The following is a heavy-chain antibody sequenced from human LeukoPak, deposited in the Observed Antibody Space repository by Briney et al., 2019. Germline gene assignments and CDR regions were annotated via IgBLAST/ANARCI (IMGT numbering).Heavy chain of an antibody. V-gene: IGHV3-48*03. CDR2: IRNSGSTT. J-gene: IGHJ4*02. D-gene: IGHD4-17*01. CDR1: GFTFSNYE. CDR3: ARTQRFGDYNLDY. Sequence: GGSLRLSCAASGFTFSNYEMNWVRQAPEKGPEWVSYIRNSGSTTYYADSVKGRFTVSRDNAKNALYLQMNSLRAEDTAVYYCARTQRFGDYNLDYWGQGTLVTVSS.